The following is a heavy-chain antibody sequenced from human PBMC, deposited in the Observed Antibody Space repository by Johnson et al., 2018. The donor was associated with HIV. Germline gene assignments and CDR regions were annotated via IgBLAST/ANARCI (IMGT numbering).Heavy chain of an antibody. CDR2: ISYDGSNK. Sequence: QVQLVESGGGVVQPGRSLRLSCAASGVSFSDYAMHWVRQAPGKGLEWVAVISYDGSNKYYADSVKGRFTISRDNSKNTLYLQMNSLRAEDTAVYYCARDRRGSSWSRALDACDIWGQGTMV. CDR3: ARDRRGSSWSRALDACDI. D-gene: IGHD6-13*01. V-gene: IGHV3-30*19. J-gene: IGHJ3*02. CDR1: GVSFSDYA.